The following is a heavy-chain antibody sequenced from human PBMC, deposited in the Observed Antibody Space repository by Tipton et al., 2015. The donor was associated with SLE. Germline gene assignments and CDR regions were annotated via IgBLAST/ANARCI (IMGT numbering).Heavy chain of an antibody. Sequence: GSLRLSCAASGFTFSDYYMSWIRQAPGKGLEWVSYISSSSSYTNYADSVKGRFTISRDNAENSLYLQMNSLRAEDTAVYYCARDDSGSYAGDPWGQGTLVTVSS. CDR2: ISSSSSYT. D-gene: IGHD1-26*01. V-gene: IGHV3-11*05. CDR3: ARDDSGSYAGDP. J-gene: IGHJ5*02. CDR1: GFTFSDYY.